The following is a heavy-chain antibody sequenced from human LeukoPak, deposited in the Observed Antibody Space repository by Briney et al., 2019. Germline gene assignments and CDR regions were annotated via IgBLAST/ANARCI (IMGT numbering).Heavy chain of an antibody. CDR3: ARDGWNVFFDY. CDR2: VSGGGGTT. CDR1: GFTFSSYA. J-gene: IGHJ4*02. Sequence: GGSLSLSCAPSGFTFSSYAMSCVRQAPGKGLEWVSSVSGGGGTTHHADSVKGRFTISRDNYKSTLYLQMNSLGAGDRAVYYCARDGWNVFFDYWDQGALVSVSS. V-gene: IGHV3-23*01. D-gene: IGHD1-1*01.